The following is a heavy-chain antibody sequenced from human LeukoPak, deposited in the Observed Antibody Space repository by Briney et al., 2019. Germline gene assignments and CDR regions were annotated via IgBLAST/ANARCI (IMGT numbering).Heavy chain of an antibody. CDR1: GFTFSRFW. CDR3: ARDVEGGTFDI. CDR2: IEQSGGRN. V-gene: IGHV3-7*05. D-gene: IGHD3-16*01. J-gene: IGHJ3*02. Sequence: GGSLRLSCAASGFTFSRFWMNWVRQAPGRGLEWVANIEQSGGRNNHVHSVKGRFTISRDNAKNSLFLEMSSLRADDTAVYFCARDVEGGTFDIWGQGTTVTVSS.